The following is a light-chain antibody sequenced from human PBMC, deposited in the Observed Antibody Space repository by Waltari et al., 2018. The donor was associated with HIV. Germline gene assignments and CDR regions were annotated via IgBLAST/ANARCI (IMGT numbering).Light chain of an antibody. CDR2: DND. J-gene: IGLJ3*02. CDR1: SSNIGNNY. CDR3: LTWDSSLSFGRV. V-gene: IGLV1-51*01. Sequence: QSVLTQPPSVSAAPGQRVSISCSGSSSNIGNNYVSWYQQFPGTAPKMIIYDNDKRTSGISDRFAASKSGTLATLVITGLQTGDEADYYCLTWDSSLSFGRVFGGGTKLTVI.